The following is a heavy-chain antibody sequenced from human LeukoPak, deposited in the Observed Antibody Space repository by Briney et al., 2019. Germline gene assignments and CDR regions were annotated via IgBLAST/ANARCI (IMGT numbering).Heavy chain of an antibody. CDR3: ARVVMVPDY. J-gene: IGHJ4*02. D-gene: IGHD2-8*01. CDR2: IYTSGST. CDR1: GGSISSYY. Sequence: SETLSLTCTVSGGSISSYYWSWLRQPPGKGLEWIGYIYTSGSTIYNPSLKSRVTISVDTSKNQFSLKLSSVTAADTAVYYCARVVMVPDYWGQGTLVTVSS. V-gene: IGHV4-4*09.